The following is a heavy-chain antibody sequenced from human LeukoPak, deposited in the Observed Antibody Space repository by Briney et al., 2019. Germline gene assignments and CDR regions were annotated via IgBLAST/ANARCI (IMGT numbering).Heavy chain of an antibody. V-gene: IGHV3-23*01. J-gene: IGHJ1*01. CDR1: GFTFKNYI. CDR3: AKDKALEYFEH. Sequence: PGGSLRLSCVVSGFTFKNYIMSWVRQAPGKGLEWVSGIRGSGTSPYYADSVRGRFTISRDNSKNTLYLQMNSLRGEDTAIYYCAKDKALEYFEHWGQGILVTVSS. CDR2: IRGSGTSP.